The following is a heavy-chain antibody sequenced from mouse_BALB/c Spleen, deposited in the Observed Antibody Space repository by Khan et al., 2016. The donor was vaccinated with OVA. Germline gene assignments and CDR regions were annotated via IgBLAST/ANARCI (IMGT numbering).Heavy chain of an antibody. CDR3: ARGGYGSLAY. D-gene: IGHD1-1*02. V-gene: IGHV1-54*01. CDR1: GYAFNNYM. J-gene: IGHJ3*01. Sequence: QVQLQQSGAELVRPGTSVKVSCKASGYAFNNYMLEWVKQRPGHGLEWIGVINPGSGGTNYNEKFKGKATLTADKSSNTAYMQLSSLTSDDSAVYFCARGGYGSLAYWGQGTLVTVSA. CDR2: INPGSGGT.